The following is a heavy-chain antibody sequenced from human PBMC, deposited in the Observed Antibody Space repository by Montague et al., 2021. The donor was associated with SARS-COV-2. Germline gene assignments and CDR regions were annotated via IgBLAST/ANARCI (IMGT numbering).Heavy chain of an antibody. V-gene: IGHV3-48*03. D-gene: IGHD2-2*01. Sequence: SLRLSCAASGFTFSSYEMNWVRQAPGKGLEWVSYISSSGSTIYYADSVKGRFTISRDNAKNSLYLQMNSLRAEDTTVYYCSRGRPDIVVVPTAIFRRYGMDVWGQGTTVTVFS. CDR3: SRGRPDIVVVPTAIFRRYGMDV. J-gene: IGHJ6*02. CDR2: ISSSGSTI. CDR1: GFTFSSYE.